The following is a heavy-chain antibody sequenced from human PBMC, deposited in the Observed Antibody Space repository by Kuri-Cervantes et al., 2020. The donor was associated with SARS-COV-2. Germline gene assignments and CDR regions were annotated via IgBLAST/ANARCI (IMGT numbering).Heavy chain of an antibody. Sequence: SETLSLTCTVSGGSISSYYWSWIRQPPGKGLEWIGYIYYSGSTNYNPSLKSRVTISVDTSKNQFSLKLTSVTAADTAVYYCARRSGYYGVDVWGQGTTVTVSS. CDR1: GGSISSYY. V-gene: IGHV4-59*08. J-gene: IGHJ6*02. CDR2: IYYSGST. CDR3: ARRSGYYGVDV.